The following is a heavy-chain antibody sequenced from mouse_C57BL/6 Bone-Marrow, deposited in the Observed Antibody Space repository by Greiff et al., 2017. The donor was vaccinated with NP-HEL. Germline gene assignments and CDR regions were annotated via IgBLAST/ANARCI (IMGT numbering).Heavy chain of an antibody. CDR3: AVARDYDVSPWFAY. CDR1: GYSITSGYY. CDR2: ISYDGSN. J-gene: IGHJ3*01. Sequence: EVKLVESGPGLVKPSQSLSLTCSVTGYSITSGYYWNWIRQFPGNKLEWMGYISYDGSNNYNPSLINRISITRDTSKNQFFLKLNSVTTEDTATYYCAVARDYDVSPWFAYWGQGTLVTVSA. D-gene: IGHD2-4*01. V-gene: IGHV3-6*01.